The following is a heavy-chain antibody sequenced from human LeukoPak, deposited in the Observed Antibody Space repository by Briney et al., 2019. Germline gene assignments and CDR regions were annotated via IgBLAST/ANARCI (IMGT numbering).Heavy chain of an antibody. CDR3: ARDSSYGYWYFGL. CDR1: GGSISSSSYY. J-gene: IGHJ2*01. CDR2: IYYSGIT. V-gene: IGHV4-39*07. D-gene: IGHD5-18*01. Sequence: SETLSLTCTVSGGSISSSSYYWGWIRQPPGKGLEWIGSIYYSGITYYNPSLKSRVTISVDTSKNQFSLKLSSVTAADTAVYYCARDSSYGYWYFGLWGRGTLVTVSS.